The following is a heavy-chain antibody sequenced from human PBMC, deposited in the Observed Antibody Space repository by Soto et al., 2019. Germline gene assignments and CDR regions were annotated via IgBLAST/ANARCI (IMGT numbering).Heavy chain of an antibody. CDR2: IHPGGQTI. Sequence: GGSLRLSCAASGFTFSSSEMYWVRQAPGKGLEWISYIHPGGQTIFYAESVKGRFTISRDNAKNSVYLQMNSLRAEDTAVYYCARRGSRWGPGTMIT. V-gene: IGHV3-48*03. J-gene: IGHJ3*01. D-gene: IGHD2-15*01. CDR1: GFTFSSSE. CDR3: ARRGSR.